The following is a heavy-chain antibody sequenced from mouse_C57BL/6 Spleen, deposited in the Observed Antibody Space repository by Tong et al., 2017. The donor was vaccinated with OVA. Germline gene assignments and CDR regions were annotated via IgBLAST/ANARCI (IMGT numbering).Heavy chain of an antibody. D-gene: IGHD2-4*01. V-gene: IGHV1-53*01. Sequence: VQLQESGTELVKPGASVKLSCKASGYTFTSYWMHWVKQRPGQGLEWIGNINPSNGGTNYNEKFKSKATLTVDKSASTAYMQLSSLPPEDYTVYYCARPYYDADGWFAYWGQGTLVTVSA. CDR3: ARPYYDADGWFAY. CDR1: GYTFTSYW. CDR2: INPSNGGT. J-gene: IGHJ3*01.